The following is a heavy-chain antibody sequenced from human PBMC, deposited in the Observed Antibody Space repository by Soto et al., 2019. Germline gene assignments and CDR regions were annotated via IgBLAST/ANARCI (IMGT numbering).Heavy chain of an antibody. V-gene: IGHV3-23*01. D-gene: IGHD3-3*01. CDR3: AKDRITIFGVVPWGGWFDP. CDR2: ISGSGGST. Sequence: PGGSLRLSCAASGFTFSSYAMSWVRQAPGKGLEWVSAISGSGGSTYYADSVKGRFTISRDNSKNTLYLQMNSLRAEDTAVYYCAKDRITIFGVVPWGGWFDPWGQGTLVTVSS. CDR1: GFTFSSYA. J-gene: IGHJ5*02.